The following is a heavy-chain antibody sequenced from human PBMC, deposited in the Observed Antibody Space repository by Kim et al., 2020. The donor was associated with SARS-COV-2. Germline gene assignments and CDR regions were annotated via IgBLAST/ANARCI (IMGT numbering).Heavy chain of an antibody. CDR1: GFTFSSYA. D-gene: IGHD3-3*01. V-gene: IGHV3-23*01. J-gene: IGHJ4*02. CDR2: ISGSGGST. CDR3: AKAPGRYYDFWSVNIPFGY. Sequence: GGSLRLSCAASGFTFSSYAMSWVRQAPGKGLEWVSAISGSGGSTYYADSVKGRFTISRDNSKNTLYLQMNSLRAEDTAVYYCAKAPGRYYDFWSVNIPFGYWGQGTLVTVSS.